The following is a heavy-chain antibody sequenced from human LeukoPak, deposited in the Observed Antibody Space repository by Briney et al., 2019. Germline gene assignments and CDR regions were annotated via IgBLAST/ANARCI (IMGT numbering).Heavy chain of an antibody. D-gene: IGHD2-15*01. V-gene: IGHV4-59*08. J-gene: IGHJ5*02. CDR3: ARQGARYCSGGSCTGWFAP. Sequence: SETLSLTCSVSGGSIKDYRWSWLRQPPGKGLEYIGFVYYSASTNYNPSLKSGVTMAVDTSKNQFSLKLSSVTAADTAVYYWARQGARYCSGGSCTGWFAPWGQGPLVTVSS. CDR2: VYYSAST. CDR1: GGSIKDYR.